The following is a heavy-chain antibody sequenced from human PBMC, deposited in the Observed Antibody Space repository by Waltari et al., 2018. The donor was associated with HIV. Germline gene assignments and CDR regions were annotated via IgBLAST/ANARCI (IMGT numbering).Heavy chain of an antibody. CDR3: VRRSVLGLDL. D-gene: IGHD6-19*01. V-gene: IGHV3-30*04. Sequence: VQSGGGVAQPGRSLRLSCTASGVTISNNAMHWVRQSADKRLEWVAVITYDGGNQFVTDSLKGRFIISRDNARDTLYLEIKLLKVEDSGIYYCVRRSVLGLDLWGQGTTVIVS. J-gene: IGHJ6*02. CDR2: ITYDGGNQ. CDR1: GVTISNNA.